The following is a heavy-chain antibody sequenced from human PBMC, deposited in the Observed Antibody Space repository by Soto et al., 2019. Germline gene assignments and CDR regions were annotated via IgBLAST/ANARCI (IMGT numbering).Heavy chain of an antibody. CDR2: ISYDENDK. Sequence: QVQLVESGGGVVQPGRSLRLSCAASGFTFTDYGMHWVRQAPGKGLEWLAVISYDENDKYYADSVKGRFTISRDNSKNTLYLHLNSLRAEDTAVYYCAKSTFVWSGYTDYWGQGALVTASS. J-gene: IGHJ4*02. CDR1: GFTFTDYG. D-gene: IGHD3-3*01. CDR3: AKSTFVWSGYTDY. V-gene: IGHV3-30*18.